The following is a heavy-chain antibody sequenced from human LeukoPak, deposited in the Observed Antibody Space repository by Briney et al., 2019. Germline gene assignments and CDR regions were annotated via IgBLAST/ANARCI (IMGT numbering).Heavy chain of an antibody. CDR1: GGTFSSYA. J-gene: IGHJ6*03. CDR2: IIPIFGTA. D-gene: IGHD2-2*01. V-gene: IGHV1-69*13. Sequence: GASVKVSCKASGGTFSSYAISWVRQAPGQGLEWMGGIIPIFGTANYAQKFQGRVTITADESTSTAYMELSSLRSEDTAVYYCASIRQLPHRIYYYYYYMDVWGKGTTVTVSS. CDR3: ASIRQLPHRIYYYYYYMDV.